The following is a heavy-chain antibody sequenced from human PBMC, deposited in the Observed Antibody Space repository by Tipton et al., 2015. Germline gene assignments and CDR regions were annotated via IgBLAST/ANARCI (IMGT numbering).Heavy chain of an antibody. D-gene: IGHD4-17*01. CDR1: DGSMTGYY. J-gene: IGHJ4*02. V-gene: IGHV4-38-2*02. CDR2: FFHSGNT. CDR3: ARSRYTVTPDS. Sequence: TLSLTCTVSDGSMTGYYWNWVRQSPGKGLEWIGSFFHSGNTFHNPSLRSRVIISVDTSKNQFSLTVTSVTAADTAVYYCARSRYTVTPDSWGQGTLVTVSS.